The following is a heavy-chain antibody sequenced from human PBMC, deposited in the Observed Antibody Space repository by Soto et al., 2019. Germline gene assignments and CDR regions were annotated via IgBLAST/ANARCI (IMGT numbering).Heavy chain of an antibody. D-gene: IGHD4-17*01. CDR3: AKRTTGTTWGESDY. CDR2: ISGWSGNA. CDR1: GYIFSVYG. V-gene: IGHV1-18*04. Sequence: QVQVMQSGAEVKKPGDSVKVSCKTSGYIFSVYGINWARQAPGQGLDWMGWISGWSGNANLAQKVQGRVTMTTDKATRTATMELRRLRSDDTAVYYCAKRTTGTTWGESDYWGQGTLVTVSS. J-gene: IGHJ4*02.